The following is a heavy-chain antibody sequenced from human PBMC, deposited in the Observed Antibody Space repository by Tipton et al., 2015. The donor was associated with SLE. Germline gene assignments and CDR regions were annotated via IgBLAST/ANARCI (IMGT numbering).Heavy chain of an antibody. CDR2: IYHSGST. CDR1: GSSSSSGFF. CDR3: TSGSGGYQRTDY. J-gene: IGHJ4*02. V-gene: IGHV4-38-2*02. Sequence: LRLSCTVSGSSSSSGFFWGWIRQPPGKGLELIGTIYHSGSTYYTPSLKSRVTISVDPSKNRFSLQLTSVTAADTALYYCTSGSGGYQRTDYWGQGSLVTVSS. D-gene: IGHD5-12*01.